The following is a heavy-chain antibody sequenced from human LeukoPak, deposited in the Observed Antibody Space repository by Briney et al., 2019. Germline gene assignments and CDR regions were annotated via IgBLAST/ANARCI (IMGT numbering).Heavy chain of an antibody. D-gene: IGHD2/OR15-2a*01. J-gene: IGHJ6*03. Sequence: SETLSLTCTVSGGSIDTVAFYWGWVRQPPEKGLEWIGTIYDSENEFHNPSLNTRVTISADTSKNQFSLKLNSVTAADTAIYYCARQISDYYYYYMDVWGEGITVTVSS. CDR2: IYDSENE. CDR1: GGSIDTVAFY. CDR3: ARQISDYYYYYMDV. V-gene: IGHV4-39*01.